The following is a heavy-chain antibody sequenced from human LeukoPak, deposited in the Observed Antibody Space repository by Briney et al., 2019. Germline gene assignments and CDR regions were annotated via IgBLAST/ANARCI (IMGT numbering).Heavy chain of an antibody. V-gene: IGHV3-30*18. CDR1: GFTFSSYE. Sequence: GGSLRLSCAASGFTFSSYEMNWVRQAPGKGLEWVAVISYDGSNKYYADSVKGRFTISRDNSKNTLYLQMNSLRAEDTAVYYCAKAGGYDGYWGQGTLVTVSS. D-gene: IGHD3-16*01. CDR3: AKAGGYDGY. J-gene: IGHJ4*02. CDR2: ISYDGSNK.